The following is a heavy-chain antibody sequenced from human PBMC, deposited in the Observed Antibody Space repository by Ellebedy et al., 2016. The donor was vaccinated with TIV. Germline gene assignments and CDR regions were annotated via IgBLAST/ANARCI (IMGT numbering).Heavy chain of an antibody. CDR1: GYSFTSYW. J-gene: IGHJ5*02. Sequence: GGSLRLSXKGSGYSFTSYWIGWVRQMPGKGLEWMGIIYPGDSDTRYSPSFQGQVTISADKSISTAYLQWSSLKASDTAMYYCARLTTVTPTSWFNPWGQGTLVTVSS. D-gene: IGHD4-11*01. CDR2: IYPGDSDT. CDR3: ARLTTVTPTSWFNP. V-gene: IGHV5-51*01.